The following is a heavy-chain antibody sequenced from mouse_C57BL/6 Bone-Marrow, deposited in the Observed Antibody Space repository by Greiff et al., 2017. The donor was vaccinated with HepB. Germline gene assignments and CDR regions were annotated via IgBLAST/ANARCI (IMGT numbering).Heavy chain of an antibody. D-gene: IGHD1-1*01. Sequence: QVQLKESGAELARPGASVKMSCKASGYTFTSYTMHWVKQRPGQGLEWIGYINPSSGYTKYNQKFKDKATLTADKSSSTAYMQLSSLTSEDSAVYYCARSNYGSSGGDYFDYWGQGTTLTVSS. CDR1: GYTFTSYT. V-gene: IGHV1-4*01. J-gene: IGHJ2*01. CDR2: INPSSGYT. CDR3: ARSNYGSSGGDYFDY.